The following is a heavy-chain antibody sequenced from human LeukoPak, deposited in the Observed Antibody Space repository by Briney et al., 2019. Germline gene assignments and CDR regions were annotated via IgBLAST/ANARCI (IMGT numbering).Heavy chain of an antibody. J-gene: IGHJ3*02. V-gene: IGHV4-59*01. CDR2: IYYSGST. Sequence: SETLSLTCTVSGSSISSYYWSWIRQPPGKGLEWIGYIYYSGSTNYNPSLKSRVTISVDTSKNQFSLKLSSVTAADTAVYYCARRRMTDAFDIWGQGTMVTVSS. D-gene: IGHD2/OR15-2a*01. CDR1: GSSISSYY. CDR3: ARRRMTDAFDI.